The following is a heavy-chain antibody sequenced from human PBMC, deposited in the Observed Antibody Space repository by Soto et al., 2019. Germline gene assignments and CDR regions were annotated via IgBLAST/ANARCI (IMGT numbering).Heavy chain of an antibody. V-gene: IGHV1-69*13. CDR3: ARDFWAGGFGELSTDGMDV. J-gene: IGHJ6*02. D-gene: IGHD3-16*02. Sequence: ASVKVSCKASGGTFSSYAISWVRQAPGQGLEWMGGIIPIFGTANYAQKFQGRVTITADESTSTAYMELSSLRSEDTAVYYCARDFWAGGFGELSTDGMDVWGQGTTVTVSS. CDR2: IIPIFGTA. CDR1: GGTFSSYA.